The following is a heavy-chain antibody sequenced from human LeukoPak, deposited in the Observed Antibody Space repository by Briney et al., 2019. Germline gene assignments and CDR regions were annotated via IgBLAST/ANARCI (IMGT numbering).Heavy chain of an antibody. Sequence: ASVKVSCKASGYTFTSYGISWVRQAPGQGLEWMGWITAYNGNTNYAQKLQGRVTMTTDTSTSTAYMELRSLRSDDTAVYYCARFSAVDTVYGMDVWGQGTTVTVSS. CDR2: ITAYNGNT. CDR3: ARFSAVDTVYGMDV. V-gene: IGHV1-18*01. J-gene: IGHJ6*02. CDR1: GYTFTSYG. D-gene: IGHD5-18*01.